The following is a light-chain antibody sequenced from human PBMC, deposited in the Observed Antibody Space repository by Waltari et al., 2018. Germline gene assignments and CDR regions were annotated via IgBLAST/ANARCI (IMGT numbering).Light chain of an antibody. CDR1: QRISMF. J-gene: IGKJ4*01. CDR2: GAS. V-gene: IGKV1-39*01. Sequence: DIQLTQSPPSLSASVGDRVTITCRASQRISMFLNWYQQKPGKAPNLLIYGASSLQRGVPSRFRGSGSGTDFTLTISSLHPEDFATYYCQQTYSTHLTFGGGTKVEIK. CDR3: QQTYSTHLT.